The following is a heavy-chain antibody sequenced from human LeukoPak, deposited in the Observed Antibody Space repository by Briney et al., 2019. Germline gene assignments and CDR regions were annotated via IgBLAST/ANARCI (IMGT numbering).Heavy chain of an antibody. CDR2: INHSGST. D-gene: IGHD3-22*01. CDR1: GGSFSGYY. CDR3: ARIFSSGYYYYYYGMDV. J-gene: IGHJ6*02. V-gene: IGHV4-34*01. Sequence: SETLSLTCAVYGGSFSGYYWSWIRQPPGKGLEWIGEINHSGSTNYNPSLKSRVTISVDTSKNRFSLKLSSVTATDTAVYYCARIFSSGYYYYYYGMDVWGQGTTVTVSS.